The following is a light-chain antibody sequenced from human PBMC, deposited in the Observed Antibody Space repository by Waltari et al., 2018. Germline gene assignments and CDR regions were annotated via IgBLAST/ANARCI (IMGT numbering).Light chain of an antibody. CDR1: QSVSRAF. J-gene: IGKJ1*01. V-gene: IGKV3-20*01. CDR3: QHYVSLPVT. Sequence: EIVLTQSPGTLSLSPGERATLSCRASQSVSRAFAWYQQNPGQAPRLLIYGASNRATGIPDRFSGSGSGTDFSLIISRLEPEDVAVYYCQHYVSLPVTFGQGTKVEIK. CDR2: GAS.